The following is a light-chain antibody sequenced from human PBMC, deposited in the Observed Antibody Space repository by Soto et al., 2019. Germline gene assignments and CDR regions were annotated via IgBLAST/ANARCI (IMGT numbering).Light chain of an antibody. CDR1: QSVLFSSNIKNY. J-gene: IGKJ1*01. CDR2: WAS. V-gene: IGKV4-1*01. CDR3: QQYYSTPWT. Sequence: DIVMTQSPDSLAVSLGERATINCKSSQSVLFSSNIKNYLAWYRQRPGQPPKLLIYWASTRESGVPDRFSGSGSGTDFTLSISSLQAEDVAVYYCQQYYSTPWTFGQGTKVEIK.